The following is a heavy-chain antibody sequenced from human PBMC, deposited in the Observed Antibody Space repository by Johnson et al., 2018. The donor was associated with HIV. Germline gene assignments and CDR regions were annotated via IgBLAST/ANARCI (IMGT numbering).Heavy chain of an antibody. Sequence: QVQLVESGGGLVQPGGSLRLSCAASGFTFSSYGMHWVRQAPGKGLEWVAVISYDGSNKYYADSVKGRFTISRDNSKNTLYLQMNSLRAEDTAVYYCARDVKYYDSSGYYSDAFDIWGQGTLVTVSS. CDR3: ARDVKYYDSSGYYSDAFDI. CDR1: GFTFSSYG. V-gene: IGHV3-30*19. D-gene: IGHD3-22*01. J-gene: IGHJ3*02. CDR2: ISYDGSNK.